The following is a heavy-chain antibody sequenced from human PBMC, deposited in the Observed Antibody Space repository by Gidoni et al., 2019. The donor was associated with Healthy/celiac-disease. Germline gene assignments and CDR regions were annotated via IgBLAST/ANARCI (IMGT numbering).Heavy chain of an antibody. D-gene: IGHD2-2*01. CDR3: AKDRIDIVVVPAAQRRDWDYYYMDV. Sequence: QVQLVESGGGVVQPGRSLRLSCAASGFTFSSYGMHWVRPATGKGLEWVAVISYDGSNKYYADSVKGRFTISRDNSKNTLYLQMNSLRAEDTAVYYCAKDRIDIVVVPAAQRRDWDYYYMDVWGKGTTVTVSS. V-gene: IGHV3-30*18. CDR1: GFTFSSYG. CDR2: ISYDGSNK. J-gene: IGHJ6*03.